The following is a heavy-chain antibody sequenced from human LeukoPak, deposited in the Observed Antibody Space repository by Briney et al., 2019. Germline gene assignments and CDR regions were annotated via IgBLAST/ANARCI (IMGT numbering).Heavy chain of an antibody. J-gene: IGHJ6*04. V-gene: IGHV3-73*01. Sequence: GRSLRLSCAASGFTFSSYGMHWVRQASEKGLEWVGRIRSKANSYATAYAASVKGRFTISRDDSKNTAYLQMNSLKTEDTAVYYCTRRGLVDVWGKGTTVTVSS. CDR1: GFTFSSYG. D-gene: IGHD6-19*01. CDR2: IRSKANSYAT. CDR3: TRRGLVDV.